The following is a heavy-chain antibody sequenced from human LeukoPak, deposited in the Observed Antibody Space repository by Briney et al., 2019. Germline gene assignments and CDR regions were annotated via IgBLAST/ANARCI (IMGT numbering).Heavy chain of an antibody. Sequence: PSETLSLTCAVYGGSFSGYYWSWIRQPPGEGLEWIGEINHSGSTNYNPSLKSRVTISVDTSKNQFSLKLSSVTAADTAVHYCALSPYYGSGSYYYWGQGTLVTVSS. CDR3: ALSPYYGSGSYYY. J-gene: IGHJ4*02. D-gene: IGHD3-10*01. CDR1: GGSFSGYY. V-gene: IGHV4-34*01. CDR2: INHSGST.